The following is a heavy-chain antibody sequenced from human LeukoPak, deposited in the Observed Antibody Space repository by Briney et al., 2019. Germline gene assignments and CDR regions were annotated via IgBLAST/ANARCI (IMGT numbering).Heavy chain of an antibody. CDR1: GGSFSGYY. V-gene: IGHV4-34*01. J-gene: IGHJ4*02. D-gene: IGHD3-22*01. Sequence: PSETLSLTCAVYGGSFSGYYWSWIRQPPGKGLEWIGEINHSGSTNYNPSLKSRVTISVDTSKNQFSLKLGSVTAADTAVYYCASREYYYDSSAYFDYWGQGTLVTVSS. CDR2: INHSGST. CDR3: ASREYYYDSSAYFDY.